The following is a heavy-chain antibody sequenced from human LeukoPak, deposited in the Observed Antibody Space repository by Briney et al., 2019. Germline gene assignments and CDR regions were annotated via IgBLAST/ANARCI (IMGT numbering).Heavy chain of an antibody. CDR1: GFTFSSYA. V-gene: IGHV3-23*01. Sequence: PGGSLRLSCAASGFTFSSYAMSWVRQAPGKGLEWVSAVSVNGDNTPYADSVKGRFTISRDNSKNTLFLQMNSLRADDTAVYCCARDRVAGTRNYDYWGQGTLVTVSS. J-gene: IGHJ4*02. CDR2: VSVNGDNT. D-gene: IGHD6-19*01. CDR3: ARDRVAGTRNYDY.